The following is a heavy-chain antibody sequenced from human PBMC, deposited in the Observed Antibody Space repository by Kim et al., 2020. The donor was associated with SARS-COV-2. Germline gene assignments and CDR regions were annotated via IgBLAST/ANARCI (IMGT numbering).Heavy chain of an antibody. CDR2: IHHNGNS. D-gene: IGHD3-22*01. Sequence: SETLSLTCAVSGAAIDDYYWSWIRQAPGKGLEWIGYIHHNGNSNSNPSLESRVTISLDTSRNQFSLKLTYVTAAASAVYFCASKRADSSGFIDFWGQGT. J-gene: IGHJ4*02. V-gene: IGHV4-59*01. CDR1: GAAIDDYY. CDR3: ASKRADSSGFIDF.